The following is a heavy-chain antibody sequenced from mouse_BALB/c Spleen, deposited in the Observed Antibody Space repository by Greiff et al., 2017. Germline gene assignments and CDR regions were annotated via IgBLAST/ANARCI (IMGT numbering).Heavy chain of an antibody. Sequence: QVQLQQSGAKLVRPGTSVKVSCKASGYAFTNYLIEWVKQRPGQGLEWIGVINPGSGGTNYNEKFKGKATLTADKSSSTAYMQLSSLTSDDSAVYFCARLPSLRDYAMDYWGQGTSVTVSS. J-gene: IGHJ4*01. CDR3: ARLPSLRDYAMDY. CDR2: INPGSGGT. CDR1: GYAFTNYL. V-gene: IGHV1-54*01.